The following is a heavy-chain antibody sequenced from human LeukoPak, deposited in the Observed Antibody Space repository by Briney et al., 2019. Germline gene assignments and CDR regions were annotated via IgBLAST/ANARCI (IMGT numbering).Heavy chain of an antibody. Sequence: GGSLRLSCGASAFTFSSYSMNWVRQAPRKGLEWVSYISSSSSTIYYADSVKGRFTISRDNAKNSLYLQMNSLRDEDTAVYYCAGGFEGHSYGIDYWGQGTLVTVSS. CDR2: ISSSSSTI. CDR3: AGGFEGHSYGIDY. V-gene: IGHV3-48*02. D-gene: IGHD5-18*01. J-gene: IGHJ4*02. CDR1: AFTFSSYS.